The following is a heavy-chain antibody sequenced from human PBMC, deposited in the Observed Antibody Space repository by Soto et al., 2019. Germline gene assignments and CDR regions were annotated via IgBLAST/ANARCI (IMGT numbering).Heavy chain of an antibody. D-gene: IGHD3-10*01. V-gene: IGHV1-46*03. Sequence: ASVKVSCKASGYTFTSYYIHWVRQAPGRGLEWMGIINPSGGSTSYTQKFQGRVTMTRDTSTSTVYMELSSLRSEDTAVYYCARAYYFGSGTQNWFDPWGQGTLVTVSS. J-gene: IGHJ5*02. CDR3: ARAYYFGSGTQNWFDP. CDR1: GYTFTSYY. CDR2: INPSGGST.